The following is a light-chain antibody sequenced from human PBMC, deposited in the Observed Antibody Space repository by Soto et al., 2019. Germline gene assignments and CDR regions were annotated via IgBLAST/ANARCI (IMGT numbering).Light chain of an antibody. Sequence: THSLVSVSLSIAKLATITFQASQDISNYLNWYQQKPGKAPNLLIYGASILQTGVPSRFSGSGSGTYFTLTISSLQPEDFRTYYCQEDSSPMITFGQRTRLDIK. J-gene: IGKJ5*01. V-gene: IGKV1-12*01. CDR3: QEDSSPMIT. CDR2: GAS. CDR1: QDISNY.